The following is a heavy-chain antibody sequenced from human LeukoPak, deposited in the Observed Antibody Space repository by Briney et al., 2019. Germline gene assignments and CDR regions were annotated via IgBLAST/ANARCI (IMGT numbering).Heavy chain of an antibody. CDR3: ARADRLGAALLASFDY. CDR2: ISSSSSYI. D-gene: IGHD3-16*01. V-gene: IGHV3-21*01. CDR1: GFTFSSYG. Sequence: GGSLRLSCAASGFTFSSYGMHWVRQAPGKGLEWVSSISSSSSYIYYADSVKGRFTISRDNAKNSLYLQMNSLRAEDTAVYYCARADRLGAALLASFDYWGQGTLVTVSS. J-gene: IGHJ4*02.